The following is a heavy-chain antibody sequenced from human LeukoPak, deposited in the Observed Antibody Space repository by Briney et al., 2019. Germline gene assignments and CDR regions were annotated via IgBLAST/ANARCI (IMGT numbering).Heavy chain of an antibody. CDR1: GYSFTSYW. D-gene: IGHD6-19*01. V-gene: IGHV5-51*01. Sequence: RGESLKISCKGSGYSFTSYWIGWVRQMPGKGLEWMGIIYPGDSDTRYSPSFQGQVTISADKSISTAYLQWSSLKASDTAMYYCARFIFPGYSSGWYLGGYYYYYGMDVWGQGTTVTVSS. J-gene: IGHJ6*02. CDR2: IYPGDSDT. CDR3: ARFIFPGYSSGWYLGGYYYYYGMDV.